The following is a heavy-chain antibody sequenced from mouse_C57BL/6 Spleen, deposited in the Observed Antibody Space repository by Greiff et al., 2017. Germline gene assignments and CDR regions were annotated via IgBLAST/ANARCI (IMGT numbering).Heavy chain of an antibody. CDR3: ARKTDYDGYFDV. D-gene: IGHD2-4*01. CDR1: GFSLTSYG. V-gene: IGHV2-2*01. CDR2: LWSGGST. J-gene: IGHJ1*03. Sequence: QVQLQQSGPGLVQPSQSLSITCTVSGFSLTSYGVHWVRQSPGKGLEWLGVLWSGGSTDYNAAFISRLSISKDNSKSQVFFKMNSLQADDTAIYYCARKTDYDGYFDVWGTGTTVTVSS.